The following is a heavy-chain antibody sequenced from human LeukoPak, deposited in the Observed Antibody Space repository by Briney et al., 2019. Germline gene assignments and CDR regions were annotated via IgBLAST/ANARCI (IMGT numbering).Heavy chain of an antibody. D-gene: IGHD2-21*02. CDR2: ISGSGGSI. J-gene: IGHJ4*02. CDR3: AKAPLCGGDCYSVDRLDY. CDR1: GFTFSSYA. V-gene: IGHV3-23*01. Sequence: GGTLRLSCAASGFTFSSYAMSWVRQAPGRGLKWVSAISGSGGSIYYADSVKGRFTISRDNSKNTLYLQMNSLRAEDTAVYYCAKAPLCGGDCYSVDRLDYWGQGTLVTVSS.